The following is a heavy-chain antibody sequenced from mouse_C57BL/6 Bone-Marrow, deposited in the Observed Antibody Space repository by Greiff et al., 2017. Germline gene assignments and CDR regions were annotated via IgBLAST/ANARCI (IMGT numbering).Heavy chain of an antibody. J-gene: IGHJ3*01. CDR1: GYTFTSYW. CDR3: ARGGYYYGSSGFAD. Sequence: VQLQQPGAELVMPGASVKLSCKASGYTFTSYWMHWVKQRPGQGLEWIGEIDPSDSYTNYNQKFKGKSTLTVDKSSSTAYMQLSSLTSEDSAVYYCARGGYYYGSSGFADWGQGTLVTVSA. V-gene: IGHV1-69*01. CDR2: IDPSDSYT. D-gene: IGHD1-1*01.